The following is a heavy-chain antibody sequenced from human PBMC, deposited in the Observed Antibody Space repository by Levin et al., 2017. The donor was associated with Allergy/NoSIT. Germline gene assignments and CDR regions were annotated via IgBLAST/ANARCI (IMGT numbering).Heavy chain of an antibody. D-gene: IGHD4-17*01. CDR2: IKSKTDGGTT. V-gene: IGHV3-15*01. CDR1: GFTFSNAW. CDR3: TTEAGGFGDFVGAWDY. Sequence: AGGSLRLSCAGSGFTFSNAWMNWVRQAPGKGREWVGRIKSKTDGGTTDYAAPVKGRFLISRDDSENTLYLQMNSLKTEDTAVYYCTTEAGGFGDFVGAWDYWGQGTLVTVSS. J-gene: IGHJ4*02.